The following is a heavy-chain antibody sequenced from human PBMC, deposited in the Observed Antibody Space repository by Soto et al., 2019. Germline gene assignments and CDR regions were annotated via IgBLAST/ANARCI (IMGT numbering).Heavy chain of an antibody. CDR3: GCLVKYY. V-gene: IGHV3-33*01. J-gene: IGHJ4*01. CDR2: IWSDGSKE. D-gene: IGHD2-21*01. CDR1: GFHFSRHG. Sequence: QVQLVESGGGVVQPGRSLRLSCAASGFHFSRHGVHWVRQAPGRGLEWVAVIWSDGSKEYYADSVKGRFTISRDNSKTSVSLLAPSPRSNATSAADLGCLVKYY.